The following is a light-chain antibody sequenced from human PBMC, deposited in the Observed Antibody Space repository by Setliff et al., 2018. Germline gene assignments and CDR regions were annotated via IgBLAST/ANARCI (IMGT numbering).Light chain of an antibody. V-gene: IGLV2-8*01. J-gene: IGLJ1*01. CDR2: EVS. Sequence: QSVLTQPPSASGSPGQSVATSCTGTSRDVGGFNFVSWYQQHPGKAPKLIIYEVSKRPSGVPDRFSGSKSGNTASLTVSGLQAEDEADYYCCSYAGSYTFYVFGTGTKVTVL. CDR3: CSYAGSYTFYV. CDR1: SRDVGGFNF.